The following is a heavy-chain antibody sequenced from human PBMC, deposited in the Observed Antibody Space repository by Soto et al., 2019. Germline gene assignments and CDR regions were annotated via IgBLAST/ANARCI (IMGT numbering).Heavy chain of an antibody. D-gene: IGHD2-15*01. CDR1: GYSFSSFG. V-gene: IGHV1-18*01. CDR3: ARTCRSGGSCYLEY. J-gene: IGHJ4*02. Sequence: GSSVKVSFKASGYSFSSFGISLLRQAPGQGLEWVGWVSVPSGDTSSAQNFQGRVTVTTDTSTSTAYMEVGSLRSDDTAVYYCARTCRSGGSCYLEYWSEGTLVTVSS. CDR2: VSVPSGDT.